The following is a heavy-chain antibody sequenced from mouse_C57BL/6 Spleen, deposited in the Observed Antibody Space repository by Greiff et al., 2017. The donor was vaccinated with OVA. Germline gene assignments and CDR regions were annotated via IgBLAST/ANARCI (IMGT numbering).Heavy chain of an antibody. D-gene: IGHD2-1*01. CDR1: GYTFTSYW. J-gene: IGHJ2*01. CDR2: IDPSDSYT. CDR3: ASYYGNYGDY. Sequence: VQLQQSGAELVKPGASVKLSCKASGYTFTSYWMQWVKQRPGQGLEWIGEIDPSDSYTNYNQKFKGKATLTVDTSSSTAYMQLSSLTSEDSAVYYCASYYGNYGDYWGQGTTLTVSS. V-gene: IGHV1-50*01.